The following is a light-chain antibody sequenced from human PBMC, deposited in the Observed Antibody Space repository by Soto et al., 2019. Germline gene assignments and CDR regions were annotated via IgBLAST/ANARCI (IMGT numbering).Light chain of an antibody. Sequence: QSALTKPRSVSGSPGQSVTISCTGSSSDVGGYNYVSWYQQYPGKAPKVMIYDVTERPSGVPDRFSGSKSGNTASLTISGLQAEDEADYYCCSYAGSPWVFGGGTKLTVL. J-gene: IGLJ3*02. CDR3: CSYAGSPWV. V-gene: IGLV2-11*01. CDR2: DVT. CDR1: SSDVGGYNY.